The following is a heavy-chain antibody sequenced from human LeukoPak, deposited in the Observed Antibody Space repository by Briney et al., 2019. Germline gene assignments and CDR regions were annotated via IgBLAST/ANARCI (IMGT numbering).Heavy chain of an antibody. J-gene: IGHJ5*02. CDR1: GGSIISSYY. CDR3: AREQGYCSTTTCQYSWFDP. V-gene: IGHV4-59*01. D-gene: IGHD2-2*01. Sequence: SETLSLTCSVSGGSIISSYYWSWIRQPPGKGLEWIGYMNYSGSANFNPSLKSRVTISRDTSKNQFSLKLSSVTAADTAVYFCAREQGYCSTTTCQYSWFDPWGQGTLVTVCS. CDR2: MNYSGSA.